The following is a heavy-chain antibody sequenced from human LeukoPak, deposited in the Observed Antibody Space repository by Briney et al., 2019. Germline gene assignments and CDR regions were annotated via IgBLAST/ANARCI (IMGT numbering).Heavy chain of an antibody. J-gene: IGHJ3*02. Sequence: PSETLSLTCTVSGGSISSYYWSWIRQPPGKGLEWMGYIYYSGSTNYNPSLKSRVTISVDTSKNQFSLKLSSVTAADTAVYYCARDMVRGSHRAFDICGQGTMVTVSS. CDR3: ARDMVRGSHRAFDI. D-gene: IGHD3-10*01. CDR2: IYYSGST. V-gene: IGHV4-59*01. CDR1: GGSISSYY.